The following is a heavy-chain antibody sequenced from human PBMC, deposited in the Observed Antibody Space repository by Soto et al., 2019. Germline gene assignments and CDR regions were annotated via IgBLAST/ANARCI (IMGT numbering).Heavy chain of an antibody. D-gene: IGHD2-2*01. J-gene: IGHJ6*02. CDR3: ARGAIMPSYHYYGMDV. CDR1: GYTFTGYY. CDR2: INPNSGGT. Sequence: QVQLVQSGAEVKKPGASVKVSCKASGYTFTGYYMHWVRQAPGQGLEWMGWINPNSGGTNYAQKFQGWVTMTRDTSVSTAYMELRRLKSDDTAVYYCARGAIMPSYHYYGMDVWGQGTTVTVSS. V-gene: IGHV1-2*04.